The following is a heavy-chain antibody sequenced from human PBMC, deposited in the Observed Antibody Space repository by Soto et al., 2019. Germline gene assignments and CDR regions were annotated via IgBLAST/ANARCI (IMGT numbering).Heavy chain of an antibody. V-gene: IGHV3-23*01. D-gene: IGHD5-12*01. CDR1: GFTFRTYS. CDR3: ANYLRPDSGYDFDD. J-gene: IGHJ4*02. CDR2: IWGSGDNI. Sequence: GGSLRLSCAASGFTFRTYSMSWVRQAPGKGLEWVSTIWGSGDNIYYADSVKGRFTISRDNSRDTLYLQMNSLGVEDTAIYYCANYLRPDSGYDFDDWGQGTLVTVSS.